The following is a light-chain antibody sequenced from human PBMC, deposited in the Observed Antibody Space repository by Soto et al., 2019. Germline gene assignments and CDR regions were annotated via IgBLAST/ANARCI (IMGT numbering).Light chain of an antibody. J-gene: IGKJ4*01. V-gene: IGKV3-20*01. Sequence: EIVLTQSPGTLSLSPGERATLSCRASQSVSSSYLAWYQQKPGQAPRLLIYGASSRATGIPDRFSGSGSGTDFTLTISRLEPEVCAVYYWQQYGSSPLTFGGGTKVEIK. CDR3: QQYGSSPLT. CDR1: QSVSSSY. CDR2: GAS.